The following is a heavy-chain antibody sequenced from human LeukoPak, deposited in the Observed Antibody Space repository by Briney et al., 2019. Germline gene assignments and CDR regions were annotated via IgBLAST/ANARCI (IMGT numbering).Heavy chain of an antibody. Sequence: SETLSLTCTVSGDSISSSSYYWGWIRQPPGKGLEWIESIFYSGSTYYNPSLKSRVTISVDTSKNQFSLKLSSVTAADTAVYYCARVPTDIWGQGTMVTVSS. J-gene: IGHJ3*02. V-gene: IGHV4-39*01. CDR2: IFYSGST. CDR1: GDSISSSSYY. CDR3: ARVPTDI.